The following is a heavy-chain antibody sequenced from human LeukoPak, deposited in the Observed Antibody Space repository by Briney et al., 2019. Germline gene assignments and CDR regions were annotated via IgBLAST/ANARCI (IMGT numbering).Heavy chain of an antibody. J-gene: IGHJ4*02. Sequence: SETLPLTCAVYGGSFSGYYWSWIRQPLEGGLERIGEINDSGRTNYNPSLKSRVTLSVETSKNQFSLKLSSVNAADRAVYYCGRGRVVRGVMAYWGQGTLATVYS. CDR1: GGSFSGYY. CDR3: GRGRVVRGVMAY. D-gene: IGHD3-10*01. V-gene: IGHV4-34*01. CDR2: INDSGRT.